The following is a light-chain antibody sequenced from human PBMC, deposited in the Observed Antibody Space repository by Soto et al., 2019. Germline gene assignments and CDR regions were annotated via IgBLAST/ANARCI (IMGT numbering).Light chain of an antibody. CDR1: QTISTW. V-gene: IGKV1-5*01. J-gene: IGKJ5*01. CDR2: DAS. Sequence: DIQLPQSPSTLSASLGDRVTLTCRASQTISTWLAWYQQKPGKAPNLLIYDASTLERGVPSRFSGSGSGTEFTLTIDRLQPDDFATYYCQQYHTSSITFGQGTRLEIK. CDR3: QQYHTSSIT.